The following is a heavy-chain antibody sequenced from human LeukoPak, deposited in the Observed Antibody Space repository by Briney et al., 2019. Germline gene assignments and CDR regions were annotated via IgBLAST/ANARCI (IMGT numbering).Heavy chain of an antibody. CDR3: ARTLEDFSDAFDI. CDR2: ISYDGSNK. D-gene: IGHD2/OR15-2a*01. J-gene: IGHJ3*02. CDR1: GFTFSSYA. Sequence: GGSLRLSCAASGFTFSSYAMHWVRQAPGKGLEWVAVISYDGSNKYYADSVKGRFTISRDNSKNTLYLQMNSLRAEDTAVYYCARTLEDFSDAFDIWGQGTMVTVSS. V-gene: IGHV3-30-3*01.